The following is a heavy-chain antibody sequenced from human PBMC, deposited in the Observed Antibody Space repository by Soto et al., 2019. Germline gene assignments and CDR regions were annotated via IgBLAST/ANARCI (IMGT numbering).Heavy chain of an antibody. CDR3: ARSGYSFAWGY. D-gene: IGHD5-18*01. CDR2: INSDGST. J-gene: IGHJ4*02. Sequence: EVQLVESGGGLIPPGGSLRLSCAASGFLVNSAYMTWVRQAPGKGLEWLSMINSDGSTLYAESVKGRFTISRDNSKNTLDLQRHSLRAEDTAMYYCARSGYSFAWGYWGQGTLVIVTS. V-gene: IGHV3-53*01. CDR1: GFLVNSAY.